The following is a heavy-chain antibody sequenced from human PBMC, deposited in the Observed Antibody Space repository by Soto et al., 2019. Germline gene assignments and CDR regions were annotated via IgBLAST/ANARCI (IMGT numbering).Heavy chain of an antibody. CDR2: VYYGGST. CDR1: GGSISSSSYY. Sequence: PSETLSLTCTVSGGSISSSSYYWGWIRQPLGKGLEWIGNVYYGGSTYYNPSLKSRVTISVETSKSQFSLKLSSVTAADTAVYYCAGGDYYHSSGYYFYYYTMDVWGQGTTVTV. V-gene: IGHV4-39*01. D-gene: IGHD3-22*01. CDR3: AGGDYYHSSGYYFYYYTMDV. J-gene: IGHJ6*02.